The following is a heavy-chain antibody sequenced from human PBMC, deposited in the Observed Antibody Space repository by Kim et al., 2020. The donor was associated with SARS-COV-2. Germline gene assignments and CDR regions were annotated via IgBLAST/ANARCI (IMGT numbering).Heavy chain of an antibody. CDR1: GGTFSSYA. J-gene: IGHJ4*02. V-gene: IGHV1-69*13. D-gene: IGHD3-22*01. Sequence: SVKVSCKASGGTFSSYAISWVRQAPGQGLEWMGGIIPIFGTANYAQKFQGRVTITADESTSTAYMELSSLRSEDTAVYYCARDSTYYYDSSGYYGSDYWGQGTLVTVSS. CDR2: IIPIFGTA. CDR3: ARDSTYYYDSSGYYGSDY.